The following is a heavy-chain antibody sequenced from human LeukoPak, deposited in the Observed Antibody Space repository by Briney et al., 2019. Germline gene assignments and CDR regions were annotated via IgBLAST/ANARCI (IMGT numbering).Heavy chain of an antibody. V-gene: IGHV1-8*01. J-gene: IGHJ3*02. Sequence: ASVKVSCKASGYTFISYDINWVRQATGQGLEWMGWMNPNSGNTGYAQKFQGRVTMTRNTSIRTAYMELSSLRSEDTAVYYCAMGYGWNANDALDIWGQGTMVTVSS. CDR1: GYTFISYD. D-gene: IGHD1-20*01. CDR2: MNPNSGNT. CDR3: AMGYGWNANDALDI.